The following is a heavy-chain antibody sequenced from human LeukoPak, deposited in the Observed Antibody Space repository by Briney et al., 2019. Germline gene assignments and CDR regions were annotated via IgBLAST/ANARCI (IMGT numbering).Heavy chain of an antibody. CDR1: GGSFSGYY. V-gene: IGHV4-34*01. CDR3: ARGRRYSYGSDY. CDR2: INHSGST. J-gene: IGHJ4*02. D-gene: IGHD5-18*01. Sequence: KPSETLSLTCAVYGGSFSGYYWSWIRQPPGKGLEWIGEINHSGSTNYNPSLKSRVTISVDTSKNQFSLKLSSVTAADTAVYYCARGRRYSYGSDYWGQGTLVTVSS.